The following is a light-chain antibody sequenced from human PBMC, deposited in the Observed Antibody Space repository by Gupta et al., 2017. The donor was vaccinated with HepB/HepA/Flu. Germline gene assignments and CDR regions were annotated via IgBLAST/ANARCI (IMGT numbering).Light chain of an antibody. Sequence: QSVLTQPPSVFGSPGQRVTISCTGSSSNIGAGYDVHWYQQLPGTAPKLLIYGNSNQPSGVPDRFSGSKSGTSASLAITGLQAEDEADYYCQSYDTSLSGSVFGGGTKLTVL. J-gene: IGLJ3*02. CDR1: SSNIGAGYD. CDR2: GNS. CDR3: QSYDTSLSGSV. V-gene: IGLV1-40*01.